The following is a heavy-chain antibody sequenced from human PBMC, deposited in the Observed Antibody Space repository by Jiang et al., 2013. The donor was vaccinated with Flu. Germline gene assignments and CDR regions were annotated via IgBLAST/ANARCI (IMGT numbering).Heavy chain of an antibody. CDR3: AKDTYYDFWSGYSDAFDI. V-gene: IGHV3-23*01. CDR2: ISGSGGST. CDR1: TFSSYA. J-gene: IGHJ3*02. D-gene: IGHD3-3*01. Sequence: TFSSYAMSWAARLQGRGLEWVSAISGSGGSTYYADSVKGRFTISRDNSKNTLYLQMNSLRAEDTAVYYCAKDTYYDFWSGYSDAFDIWGQGTMVTVSS.